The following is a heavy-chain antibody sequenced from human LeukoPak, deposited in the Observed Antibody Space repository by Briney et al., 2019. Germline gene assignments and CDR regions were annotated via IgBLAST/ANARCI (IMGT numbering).Heavy chain of an antibody. D-gene: IGHD3-22*01. CDR1: GLTFSSYW. CDR2: IKEDGGKK. Sequence: GGSLRLSCAASGLTFSSYWMSWVRQAPGKGLEWVANIKEDGGKKYYVDSVKGRFTLSRDNAKNSLYLQITSLRAEDTAIYYCTRGLYYYETKSWGQGILVTVSS. V-gene: IGHV3-7*03. J-gene: IGHJ5*02. CDR3: TRGLYYYETKS.